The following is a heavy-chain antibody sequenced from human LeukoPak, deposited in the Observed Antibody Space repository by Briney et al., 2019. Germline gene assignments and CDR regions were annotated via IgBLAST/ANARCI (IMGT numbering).Heavy chain of an antibody. CDR2: INAGNGNT. Sequence: AAVKVSCKASGYTFTSYAMHWVRQAPGQRLEWMGWINAGNGNTKYSQEFQGRVTITRDTSASTAYMELSSLRSEDMAVYYCARAGGADLGDAFDIWGQGTMVTVSS. CDR1: GYTFTSYA. D-gene: IGHD1-26*01. V-gene: IGHV1-3*03. J-gene: IGHJ3*02. CDR3: ARAGGADLGDAFDI.